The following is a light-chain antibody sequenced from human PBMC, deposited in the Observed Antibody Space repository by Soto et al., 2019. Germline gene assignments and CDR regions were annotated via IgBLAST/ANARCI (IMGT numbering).Light chain of an antibody. V-gene: IGLV2-14*01. CDR3: NSFTTSSTYV. CDR2: DVS. CDR1: SSDVGGYNY. Sequence: QSVLTQPAPVSGSPGQSIAISCTGTSSDVGGYNYVSWYQQHPGKAPKLMIYDVSYRPSWVSNRFSGSKSGITASLTISGLQAEDEADYYCNSFTTSSTYVFGTGTKVTVL. J-gene: IGLJ1*01.